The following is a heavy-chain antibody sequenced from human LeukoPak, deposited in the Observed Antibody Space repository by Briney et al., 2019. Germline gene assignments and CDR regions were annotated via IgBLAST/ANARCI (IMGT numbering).Heavy chain of an antibody. CDR2: INPNSGGT. J-gene: IGHJ4*02. D-gene: IGHD2-15*01. V-gene: IGHV1-2*02. CDR1: GYTFTGYY. CDR3: ARTEVVVAAAFDY. Sequence: ASVKVSCKASGYTFTGYYMHWVRQAPGQGLEWMGWINPNSGGTNYAQKFQGRVTMTRDTSISTAYVELSRLRSDDTAVYYCARTEVVVAAAFDYWGQGTLVTVSS.